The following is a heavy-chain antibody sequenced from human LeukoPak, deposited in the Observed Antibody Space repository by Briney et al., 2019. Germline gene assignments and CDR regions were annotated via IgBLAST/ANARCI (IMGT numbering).Heavy chain of an antibody. CDR3: ARQKDSSGWYGAFDI. J-gene: IGHJ3*02. CDR2: IYYSGST. CDR1: GGSLSSNY. D-gene: IGHD6-19*01. V-gene: IGHV4-59*01. Sequence: PSETLSLTCTVSGGSLSSNYWSWLRQPPGKGLEWIGYIYYSGSTTYNPSLKSRVSISVDTSKNQFSLKLSSVTAADTAVYYCARQKDSSGWYGAFDIWGQGTMVTVSS.